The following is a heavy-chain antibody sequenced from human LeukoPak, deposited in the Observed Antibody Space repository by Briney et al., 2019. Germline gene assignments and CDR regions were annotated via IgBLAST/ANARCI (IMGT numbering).Heavy chain of an antibody. CDR3: ARVFGIDYGDYFVEGGALDY. CDR1: GFTFSSYA. V-gene: IGHV3-64*01. J-gene: IGHJ4*02. D-gene: IGHD4-17*01. CDR2: ISSNGGST. Sequence: GGSLRLSCAASGFTFSSYAMHWVRQAPGKGLEYVSAISSNGGSTDYANSVKGRFTISRDNSKNTLYLQMGSLRAEDMAVYYCARVFGIDYGDYFVEGGALDYWGQGTLVTVSS.